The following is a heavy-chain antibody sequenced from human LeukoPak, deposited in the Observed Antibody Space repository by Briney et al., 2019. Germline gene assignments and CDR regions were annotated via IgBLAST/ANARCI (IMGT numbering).Heavy chain of an antibody. CDR1: GFTFSSHW. J-gene: IGHJ4*02. CDR3: VRDGQGSTPLDY. CDR2: ISTDGSRP. Sequence: GGSLRLSCAASGFTFSSHWMHWVRQAPGKGLVWVSGISTDGSRPRYADSVNGRFTISRDNAKNTLYLQMNSLRAEDTAVYFCVRDGQGSTPLDYWSQGTLVTVSS. V-gene: IGHV3-74*01. D-gene: IGHD2-15*01.